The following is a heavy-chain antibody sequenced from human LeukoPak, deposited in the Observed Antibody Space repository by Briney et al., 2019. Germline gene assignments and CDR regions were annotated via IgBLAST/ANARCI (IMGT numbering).Heavy chain of an antibody. CDR3: ARAPPTKNLWFGEGDDNFDY. CDR1: GYTFTGHY. J-gene: IGHJ4*02. D-gene: IGHD3-10*01. V-gene: IGHV1-18*04. CDR2: ISAYNGNT. Sequence: VASVKVSCKASGYTFTGHYMHWVRQAPGQGLEWMGWISAYNGNTNYAQKLQGRVTMTTDTSTSTAYMELRSLRSDDTAVYYCARAPPTKNLWFGEGDDNFDYWGQGTLVTVSS.